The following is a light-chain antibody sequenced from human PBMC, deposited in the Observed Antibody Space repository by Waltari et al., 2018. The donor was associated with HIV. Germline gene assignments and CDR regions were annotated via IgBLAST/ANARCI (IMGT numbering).Light chain of an antibody. Sequence: QAALTHPASVSASPGHSTTISCPGINNAIGTHNYVSWYQQHPGKAPTLLIYEDTSRPLGVSHRFSGSKSDTTASLTISELQPEDESHYYCTSYKTGGTILFGGGT. CDR3: TSYKTGGTIL. V-gene: IGLV2-14*01. J-gene: IGLJ2*01. CDR2: EDT. CDR1: NNAIGTHNY.